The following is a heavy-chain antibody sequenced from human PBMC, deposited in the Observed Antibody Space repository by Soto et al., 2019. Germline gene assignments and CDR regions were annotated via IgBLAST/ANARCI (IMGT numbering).Heavy chain of an antibody. Sequence: GGSLRLSCAASGFTFSSYAMSWVRQAPGKGLEWVSTISGSGGNAYYADSVKGRFSISRDNSKNTLRLQMNSLRADDTAVYYCAKDGASGSYPPYYYFDMDVWGQGTTVTVSS. J-gene: IGHJ6*02. CDR2: ISGSGGNA. V-gene: IGHV3-23*01. CDR3: AKDGASGSYPPYYYFDMDV. CDR1: GFTFSSYA. D-gene: IGHD1-26*01.